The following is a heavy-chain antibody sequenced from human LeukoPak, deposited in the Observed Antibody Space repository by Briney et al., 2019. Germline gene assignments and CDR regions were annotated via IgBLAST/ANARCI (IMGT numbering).Heavy chain of an antibody. CDR1: GGSISSSNYY. J-gene: IGHJ5*02. Sequence: PSQTLSLTCTVSGGSISSSNYYWDWIRQPPGKGLEWIGSIYYSGNTYYNPSLKSRVTISVDTSKNQFSLKLSSVTAADTAVYYCARGGYYGSGNDFRFDPWGQGTLVTVSS. CDR2: IYYSGNT. D-gene: IGHD3-10*01. CDR3: ARGGYYGSGNDFRFDP. V-gene: IGHV4-39*07.